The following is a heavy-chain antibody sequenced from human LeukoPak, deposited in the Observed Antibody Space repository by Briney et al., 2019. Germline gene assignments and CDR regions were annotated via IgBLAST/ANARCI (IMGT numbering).Heavy chain of an antibody. Sequence: PGGSLRLSCDASGFIISDYYMSWVCQSPGKGLEWISYITSGAGSTKYADSVKGRFTISRDKAKNSVALQLNSLRAEDTAVYYCTKERRGTYYAFESWGQGTLVTVSS. D-gene: IGHD3-16*01. CDR2: ITSGAGST. CDR3: TKERRGTYYAFES. J-gene: IGHJ4*02. CDR1: GFIISDYY. V-gene: IGHV3-11*01.